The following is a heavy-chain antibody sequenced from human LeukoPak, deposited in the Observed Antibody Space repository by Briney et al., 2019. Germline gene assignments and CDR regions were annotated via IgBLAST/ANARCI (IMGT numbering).Heavy chain of an antibody. CDR3: AKYFSGGYYRGAGYFTY. D-gene: IGHD1-26*01. J-gene: IGHJ4*02. Sequence: GGSLRLSCAASGFTFSSYAMSWVRQAPGKGLEWVSSISGTGGSTYYADSVRGRFTISRDNSKNTLYLQVNSLRVEDTAVYYCAKYFSGGYYRGAGYFTYWGQGTLVTVSS. CDR2: ISGTGGST. CDR1: GFTFSSYA. V-gene: IGHV3-23*01.